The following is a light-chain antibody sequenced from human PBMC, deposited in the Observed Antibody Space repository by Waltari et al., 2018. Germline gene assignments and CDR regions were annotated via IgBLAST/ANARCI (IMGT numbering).Light chain of an antibody. J-gene: IGKJ4*01. CDR2: DAS. V-gene: IGKV3-11*01. Sequence: EIVLTQSPATLSLSPGDRATLSFRASQSVSSYLAWYQQKPGQAPRLLIYDASNRATGIPARFSGSGSGTDFTLTISSLEPEDFAVYYCQQRSNWPTFGGGTKVEIK. CDR1: QSVSSY. CDR3: QQRSNWPT.